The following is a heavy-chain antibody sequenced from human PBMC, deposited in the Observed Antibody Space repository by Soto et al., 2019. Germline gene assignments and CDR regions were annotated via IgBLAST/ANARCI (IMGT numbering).Heavy chain of an antibody. V-gene: IGHV3-9*01. J-gene: IGHJ4*02. CDR2: ISWNSGSI. CDR1: GFTFDDYA. D-gene: IGHD6-13*01. Sequence: GGSLRLSCAASGFTFDDYAMHWVRQAPGKGLEWVSGISWNSGSIGYADSVKGRFTISRDNAKNSLYLQMNSLRAEDTALYYCQQLDRDYWGQGTLVTVSS. CDR3: QQLDRDY.